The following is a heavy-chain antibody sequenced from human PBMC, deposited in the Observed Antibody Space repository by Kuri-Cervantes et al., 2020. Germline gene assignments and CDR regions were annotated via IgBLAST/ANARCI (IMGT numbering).Heavy chain of an antibody. V-gene: IGHV3-21*04. D-gene: IGHD1-26*01. J-gene: IGHJ3*02. Sequence: LSLTCAASGFTFSSYSMNWVRQAPGKGLEWVSSISSSSSYIYYADSVKGRFTISRDNAKNSLYLQMNSLRAEDTAVYYCAIPIGGSYGEEIWGQGTMVTVSS. CDR1: GFTFSSYS. CDR2: ISSSSSYI. CDR3: AIPIGGSYGEEI.